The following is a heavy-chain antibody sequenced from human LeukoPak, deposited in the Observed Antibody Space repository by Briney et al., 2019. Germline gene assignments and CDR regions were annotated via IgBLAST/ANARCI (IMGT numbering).Heavy chain of an antibody. Sequence: GGSLRLSCAASGFTFSDYYMSWIRQAPGKGLEWVSSISSSSSYIYYADSVKGRFTISRDNAKNSLYLQMNSLRAEDTAVYYCARDRNYYGSGSYDVWGKGTTVTISS. CDR1: GFTFSDYY. CDR2: ISSSSSYI. D-gene: IGHD3-10*01. V-gene: IGHV3-11*06. J-gene: IGHJ6*04. CDR3: ARDRNYYGSGSYDV.